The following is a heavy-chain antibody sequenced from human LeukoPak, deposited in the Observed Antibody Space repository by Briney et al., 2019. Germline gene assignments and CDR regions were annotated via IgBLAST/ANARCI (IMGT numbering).Heavy chain of an antibody. Sequence: SETLSLTCSVSGYSISSGFYWGWIRQPPGKGLEWIGSIFHSGSTYYNPSLKSRVTISVDTSKNQFSLKLSSVTAADTAVYYCARVYYSNSYDYWYFDLWGRGTLVTVSS. CDR3: ARVYYSNSYDYWYFDL. CDR1: GYSISSGFY. D-gene: IGHD6-13*01. J-gene: IGHJ2*01. CDR2: IFHSGST. V-gene: IGHV4-38-2*02.